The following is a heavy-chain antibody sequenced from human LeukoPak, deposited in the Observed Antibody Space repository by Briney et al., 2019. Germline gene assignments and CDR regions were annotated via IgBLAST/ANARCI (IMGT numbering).Heavy chain of an antibody. CDR3: ARDHDY. V-gene: IGHV4-30-2*01. CDR2: IYHGGST. CDR1: GGSISSGGYS. J-gene: IGHJ4*02. Sequence: SETLSLTCAVSGGSISSGGYSWSWIRQPPGKGLEWIGYIYHGGSTYYNPSLKSRVTISVDRSKNQFSLKLSSVTAADTAVYYCARDHDYWGQGTLVTVSS.